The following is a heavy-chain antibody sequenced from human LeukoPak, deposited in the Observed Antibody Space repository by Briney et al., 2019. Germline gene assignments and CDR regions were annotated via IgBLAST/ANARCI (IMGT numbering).Heavy chain of an antibody. D-gene: IGHD3-22*01. J-gene: IGHJ6*03. Sequence: ASVKVSCKASGYTFTSYGMNWVRQAPGQGLEWMGWINTNTGNTTYAQGFTGRFVFSLDTSVSTAYLQISSLKAEDTAVYYCARVYPPMQSEYYYDSSGYYYYYYMDVWGKGTTVTVSS. CDR1: GYTFTSYG. CDR2: INTNTGNT. CDR3: ARVYPPMQSEYYYDSSGYYYYYYMDV. V-gene: IGHV7-4-1*02.